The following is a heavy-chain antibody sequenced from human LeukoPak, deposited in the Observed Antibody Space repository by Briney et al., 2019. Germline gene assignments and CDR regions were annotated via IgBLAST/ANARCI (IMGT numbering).Heavy chain of an antibody. Sequence: PGGSLRLSCAASGFTFSSYSMNWVRQAPGKGLEWVSYISSSSSTIYYADSVKGRFTISRDNSKNTLYLQMNSLRAEDTAVYYCARDGGWLQLNDFCSYWGQGTLVTVSS. V-gene: IGHV3-48*01. CDR3: ARDGGWLQLNDFCSY. D-gene: IGHD5-24*01. CDR1: GFTFSSYS. CDR2: ISSSSSTI. J-gene: IGHJ4*02.